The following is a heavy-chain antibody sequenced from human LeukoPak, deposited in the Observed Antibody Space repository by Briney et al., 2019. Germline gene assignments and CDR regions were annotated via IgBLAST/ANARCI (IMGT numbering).Heavy chain of an antibody. D-gene: IGHD3-3*01. CDR1: GFTFSSYG. J-gene: IGHJ4*02. Sequence: GGSLRLSCEASGFTFSSYGMHWVRQAPGKGLEWVSFIRYDGSNKYYADSVKGRFTISRDNSKNTLYLQMNSLRAEDTAVYYCAKDQDFWSGYYEGIDYWGQGTLVTVSS. CDR3: AKDQDFWSGYYEGIDY. CDR2: IRYDGSNK. V-gene: IGHV3-30*02.